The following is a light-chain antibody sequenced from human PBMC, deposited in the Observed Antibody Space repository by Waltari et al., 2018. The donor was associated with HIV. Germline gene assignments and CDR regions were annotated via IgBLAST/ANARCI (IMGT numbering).Light chain of an antibody. J-gene: IGLJ1*01. V-gene: IGLV1-47*01. Sequence: QSVLTQPPSASGTPGQRVTISCSGSSSNIGRNYVCWYQQLPGTAPKLLIYRNNGRPSGGPDRCAGAEAGTSAPLAISGLRSEDEADYYCAAWDDSLSGLYVFGTGTKVTVL. CDR3: AAWDDSLSGLYV. CDR1: SSNIGRNY. CDR2: RNN.